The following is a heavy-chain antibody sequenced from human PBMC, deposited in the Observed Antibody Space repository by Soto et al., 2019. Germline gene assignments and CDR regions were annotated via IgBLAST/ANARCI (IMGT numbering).Heavy chain of an antibody. CDR3: VKENPLSAAGLPSLGY. Sequence: GGSLRLSCSASGFTFSSYAMHWVRQAPGKGLEYVSAISSNGGSTYYADSVKGRFTISRDNSKNTLYLQMSSLRAEDTAVYYCVKENPLSAAGLPSLGYWGQGTLVTVSS. CDR1: GFTFSSYA. J-gene: IGHJ4*02. D-gene: IGHD6-13*01. V-gene: IGHV3-64D*08. CDR2: ISSNGGST.